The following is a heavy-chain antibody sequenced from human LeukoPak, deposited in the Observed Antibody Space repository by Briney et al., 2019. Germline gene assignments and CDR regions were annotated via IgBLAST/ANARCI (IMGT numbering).Heavy chain of an antibody. CDR1: GGTFSSYA. CDR2: INPNSGGT. Sequence: ASVKVSCKASGGTFSSYAISWVRQAPGQGLEWMGWINPNSGGTNYAQKFQGWVTMTRDTSISTAYMELSRLRSDDTAVYYCARGSDIVVVVAASPPDYWGQGTLVTVSS. J-gene: IGHJ4*02. D-gene: IGHD2-15*01. CDR3: ARGSDIVVVVAASPPDY. V-gene: IGHV1-2*04.